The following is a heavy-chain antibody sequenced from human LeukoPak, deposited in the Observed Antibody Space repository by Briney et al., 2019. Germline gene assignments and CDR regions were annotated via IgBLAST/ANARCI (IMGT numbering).Heavy chain of an antibody. Sequence: RASVTVSCKASGYTFTGYYMHWVRQAPEQGLEWMGSIKPDSGGTNYAQKFQGRVTMTRATSINTAYMELSRLRSDDTAVYYCARDKQLDWAHYFYYYMDVWGKGTTVSVSS. V-gene: IGHV1-2*02. CDR3: ARDKQLDWAHYFYYYMDV. D-gene: IGHD1-1*01. CDR1: GYTFTGYY. CDR2: IKPDSGGT. J-gene: IGHJ6*03.